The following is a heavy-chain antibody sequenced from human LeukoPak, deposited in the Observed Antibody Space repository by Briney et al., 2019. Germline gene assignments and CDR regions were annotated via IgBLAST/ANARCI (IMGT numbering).Heavy chain of an antibody. CDR2: ISYDGSNK. V-gene: IGHV3-30-3*01. J-gene: IGHJ4*02. CDR3: ARDMSFGVNYYDSSGYFDY. D-gene: IGHD3-22*01. Sequence: GGSLRLSCAASGFTFGSYWMNWVRQAPGKGLVWVAVISYDGSNKYYADSVKGRFTISRDNSKNTLYLQMNSLRAEDTAVYYCARDMSFGVNYYDSSGYFDYWGQGTLVTVSS. CDR1: GFTFGSYW.